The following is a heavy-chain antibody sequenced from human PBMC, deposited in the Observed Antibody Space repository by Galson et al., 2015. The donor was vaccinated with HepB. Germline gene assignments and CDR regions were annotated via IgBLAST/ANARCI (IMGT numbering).Heavy chain of an antibody. D-gene: IGHD2-15*01. J-gene: IGHJ4*02. CDR1: GYTFTSYA. CDR2: INAGNGNT. V-gene: IGHV1-3*01. Sequence: SVKVSCKASGYTFTSYAMHWVRQAPGQRLEWMGWINAGNGNTKYSQKFQGRVTITRDTSASTAYMELSSLRSEDTAVYYCARDPTGYCGGGSCPYYFDYWGQGTLVTVSS. CDR3: ARDPTGYCGGGSCPYYFDY.